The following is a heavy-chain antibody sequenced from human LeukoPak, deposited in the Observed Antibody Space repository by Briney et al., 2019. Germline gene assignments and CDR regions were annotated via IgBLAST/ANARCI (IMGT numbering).Heavy chain of an antibody. J-gene: IGHJ4*02. CDR1: GYRFTSYW. D-gene: IGHD6-13*01. Sequence: GGSLQISCQGSGYRFTSYWIGWVRQMPGKGLEGMGIIYPGDSDTKYNPSFQGQVTISADKSISTAYLQWSSLKASDTAMYYCARHGRSSWIFDYWGQGTLVTVSS. V-gene: IGHV5-51*01. CDR3: ARHGRSSWIFDY. CDR2: IYPGDSDT.